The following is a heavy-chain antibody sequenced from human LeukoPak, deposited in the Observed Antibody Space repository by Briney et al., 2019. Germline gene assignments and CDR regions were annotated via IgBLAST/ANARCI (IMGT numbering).Heavy chain of an antibody. CDR3: ARGVVAAPQTFDY. D-gene: IGHD2-15*01. J-gene: IGHJ4*02. V-gene: IGHV4-34*01. CDR1: GGSFSGYY. CDR2: MYYSGST. Sequence: SETLSLTCAVYGGSFSGYYWSWIRQPPGKGLEWIGSMYYSGSTYYNPSLKSRLTMSVDTSKNQLSLKLSSVTAADTAVYYCARGVVAAPQTFDYWGQGTLVTVSS.